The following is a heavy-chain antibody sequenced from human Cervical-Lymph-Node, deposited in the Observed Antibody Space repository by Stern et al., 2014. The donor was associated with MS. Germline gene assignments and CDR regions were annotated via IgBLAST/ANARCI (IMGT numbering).Heavy chain of an antibody. CDR2: FIPLFGTT. CDR3: ARDNDDNGMDV. V-gene: IGHV1-69*01. CDR1: GGIFSNYA. D-gene: IGHD1-1*01. Sequence: VQLVESGAEVKKPGSSVTVSCKASGGIFSNYAISWVRQAPGQGLEWIGAFIPLFGTTFYAQKFQGRVTINADESTSTVYMDLSSLRSEDTAVYYCARDNDDNGMDVWGQGTTITVSS. J-gene: IGHJ6*02.